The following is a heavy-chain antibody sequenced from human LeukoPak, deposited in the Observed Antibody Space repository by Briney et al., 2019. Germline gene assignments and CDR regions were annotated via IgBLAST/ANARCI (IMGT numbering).Heavy chain of an antibody. V-gene: IGHV4-59*01. J-gene: IGHJ4*02. CDR3: AREVYDSSGYSSEFDY. D-gene: IGHD3-22*01. CDR1: GGSISCYY. Sequence: SETLSLTRNVSGGSISCYYWSLIRPPPREGLEWIGYIYYSGSTNYNPSLKSRVTISVDTSKNQFSLKLSSVTAADTAVYYCAREVYDSSGYSSEFDYWGQGTLVTVSS. CDR2: IYYSGST.